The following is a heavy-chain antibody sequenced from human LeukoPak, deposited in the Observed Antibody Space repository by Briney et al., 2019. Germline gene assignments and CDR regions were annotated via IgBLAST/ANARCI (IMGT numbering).Heavy chain of an antibody. CDR2: ISGCGGST. CDR1: GFTFSRYA. D-gene: IGHD3-10*01. J-gene: IGHJ6*02. V-gene: IGHV3-23*01. Sequence: GGSLRLSCAASGFTFSRYAMSWVRQAPGKGLEWVSAISGCGGSTYYADSVKGRFTISRDNSKNTLYLQMNSLRAEDTAVYYCAKDGYDSGDYGMDVWGQGTTVTVSS. CDR3: AKDGYDSGDYGMDV.